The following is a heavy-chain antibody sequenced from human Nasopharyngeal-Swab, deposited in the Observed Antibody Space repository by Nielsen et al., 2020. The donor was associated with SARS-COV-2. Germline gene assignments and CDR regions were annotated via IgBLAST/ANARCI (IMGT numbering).Heavy chain of an antibody. CDR2: ISSDGSTT. Sequence: GESLKISCAASRFTFNNYWMHWVRQAPGKGLEWVSRISSDGSTTSYADSVRGRFTISRDNAKNTLYLQMNSLRAEDTAVYYCARDRYSTTNWFDPWAQGTLVTVSS. D-gene: IGHD1-26*01. CDR3: ARDRYSTTNWFDP. V-gene: IGHV3-74*01. CDR1: RFTFNNYW. J-gene: IGHJ5*02.